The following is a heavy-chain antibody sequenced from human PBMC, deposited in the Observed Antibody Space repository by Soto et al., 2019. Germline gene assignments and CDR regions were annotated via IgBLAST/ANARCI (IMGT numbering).Heavy chain of an antibody. CDR2: ISSSSSYI. Sequence: QAPGKGLEWVSSISSSSSYIYYADSVKGRFTISRDNAKNSLYLQMNSLRAEDTAVYYCARDQPGYSYGYGVGYWCQGTLVIVSS. J-gene: IGHJ4*02. V-gene: IGHV3-21*01. CDR3: ARDQPGYSYGYGVGY. D-gene: IGHD5-18*01.